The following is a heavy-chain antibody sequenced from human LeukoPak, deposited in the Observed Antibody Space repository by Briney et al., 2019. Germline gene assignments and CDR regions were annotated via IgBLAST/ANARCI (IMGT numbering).Heavy chain of an antibody. D-gene: IGHD2-8*02. J-gene: IGHJ4*02. CDR3: ATYRQVLLPFES. CDR1: GFTLSTFA. V-gene: IGHV3-23*02. Sequence: PGGSLRLSCAASGFTLSTFAMIWVRQPPGKGLEWVSSIFPSGGEIHYGDSVRGRFTISRDNSKSTLSLQMNSLRAEDTAIYYCATYRQVLLPFESWGQGTLVTVSS. CDR2: IFPSGGEI.